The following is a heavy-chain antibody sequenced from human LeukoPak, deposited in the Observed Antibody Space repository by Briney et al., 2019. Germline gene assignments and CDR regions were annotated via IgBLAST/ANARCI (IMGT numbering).Heavy chain of an antibody. J-gene: IGHJ4*02. CDR1: GYTLTELS. D-gene: IGHD1-26*01. V-gene: IGHV1-24*01. Sequence: ASVMVSCKVSGYTLTELSMHWVRQAPGKGLEWMGGFDPEDGETIYAQKFQGRVTMTEDTPTDTAYMELSSLRSEDTVVYYCATLQLVGATTGADKHPFDYWGQGTLVTVSS. CDR2: FDPEDGET. CDR3: ATLQLVGATTGADKHPFDY.